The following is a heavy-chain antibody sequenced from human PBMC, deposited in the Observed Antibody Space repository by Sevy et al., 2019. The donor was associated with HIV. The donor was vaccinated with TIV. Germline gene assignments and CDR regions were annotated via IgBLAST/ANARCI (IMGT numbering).Heavy chain of an antibody. J-gene: IGHJ6*02. CDR3: TRSSFDILAGYYGSDAGDGMDV. CDR1: GFIFGDFA. CDR2: IRHKPYGGTK. V-gene: IGHV3-49*04. Sequence: GESLKISCTASGFIFGDFAMSWVRQAPGKGLEWVGFIRHKPYGGTKEYAASVKGRFTISRDDSKSIAYLQMNSLKTEDTAVYYCTRSSFDILAGYYGSDAGDGMDVWGQGTTVTVSS. D-gene: IGHD3-9*01.